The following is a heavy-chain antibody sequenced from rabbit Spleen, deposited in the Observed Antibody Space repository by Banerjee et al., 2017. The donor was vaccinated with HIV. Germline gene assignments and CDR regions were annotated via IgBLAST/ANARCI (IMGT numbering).Heavy chain of an antibody. CDR1: GFSFSSSYY. CDR2: IYGGSGGGT. CDR3: ARAGEGGDGYLNL. Sequence: QEQLEESGGDLVKPGASLTLTCTASGFSFSSSYYMCWVRQAPGQGLECIACIYGGSGGGTKYASWAKGRFTISKTSSTTVTLQMTSLTVADTATYFCARAGEGGDGYLNLWGPGTFVTVS. V-gene: IGHV1S45*01. J-gene: IGHJ4*01. D-gene: IGHD5-1*01.